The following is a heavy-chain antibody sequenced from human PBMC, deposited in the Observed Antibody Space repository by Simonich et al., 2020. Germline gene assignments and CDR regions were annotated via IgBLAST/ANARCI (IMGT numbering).Heavy chain of an antibody. CDR3: ARDRNWGWFDP. CDR1: GFTFSSYA. D-gene: IGHD7-27*01. Sequence: QVQLVESGGGVVQPGRSLSLSCAASGFTFSSYAMHWVRRAPGKGLGWVAVISNEGSNNYYADSGKGRFTISRDNSKNTLYLQMNSLRAEDTAVYYCARDRNWGWFDPWGQGTLVTVSS. V-gene: IGHV3-30*07. J-gene: IGHJ5*02. CDR2: ISNEGSNN.